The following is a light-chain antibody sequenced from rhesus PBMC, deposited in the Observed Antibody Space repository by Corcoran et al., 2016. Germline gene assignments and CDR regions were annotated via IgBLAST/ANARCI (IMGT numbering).Light chain of an antibody. CDR3: QQYQIMYS. V-gene: IGKV1-32*05. CDR1: QGIDSY. Sequence: DIQLTQSPSSLSASIGDRVTITCRARQGIDSYLNWYQQKPGRAPKILIFYADRLPSGVPSRFTGSGSGTDFPLTISSLQPEDFATYYCQQYQIMYSFGQGTKVDIK. CDR2: YAD. J-gene: IGKJ2*01.